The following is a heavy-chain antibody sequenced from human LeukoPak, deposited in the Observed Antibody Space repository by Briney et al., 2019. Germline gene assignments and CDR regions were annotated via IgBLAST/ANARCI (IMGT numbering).Heavy chain of an antibody. CDR3: AGAFLAGYDFWSGYSALFDY. CDR2: INHSGST. V-gene: IGHV4-34*01. CDR1: GGSFSGYY. D-gene: IGHD3-3*01. Sequence: SETLSLTCAVYGGSFSGYYWSWIRQPPGKGLEWIGEINHSGSTNYNPSLKSRVTISVDTSKNQFSLKLSSVTAADTAVYYCAGAFLAGYDFWSGYSALFDYWGQGTLVTVSS. J-gene: IGHJ4*02.